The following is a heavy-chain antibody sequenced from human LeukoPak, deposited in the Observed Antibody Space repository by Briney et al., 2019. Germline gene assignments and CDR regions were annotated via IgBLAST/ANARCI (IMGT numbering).Heavy chain of an antibody. J-gene: IGHJ4*02. Sequence: ASVKVSCKASGYTFTGYYMHWVRQAPGQGLERMGWINPNSGGTNYAQKFQGRVTMTRDTSISTAYMELSRLRSDDTAVYYCARVQVGATTGFDYWGQGTLVTVSS. D-gene: IGHD1-26*01. CDR1: GYTFTGYY. V-gene: IGHV1-2*02. CDR3: ARVQVGATTGFDY. CDR2: INPNSGGT.